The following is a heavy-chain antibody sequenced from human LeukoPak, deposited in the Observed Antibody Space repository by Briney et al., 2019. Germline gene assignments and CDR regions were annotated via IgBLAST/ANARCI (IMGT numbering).Heavy chain of an antibody. V-gene: IGHV4-30-4*01. CDR1: GGSISSGDYY. Sequence: SETLSLTCTVSGGSISSGDYYWSWIRQPPGKGLEWIGYIYYSGSTYYNPSLKSRVTISVDTSKNQFSLKLGSVTAADTAVYYCARDAAMYDFWSGYWVPTYFDYWGQGTLVTVSS. J-gene: IGHJ4*02. D-gene: IGHD3-3*01. CDR3: ARDAAMYDFWSGYWVPTYFDY. CDR2: IYYSGST.